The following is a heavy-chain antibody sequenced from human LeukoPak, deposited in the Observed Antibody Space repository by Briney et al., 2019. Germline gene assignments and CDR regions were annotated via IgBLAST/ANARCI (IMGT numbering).Heavy chain of an antibody. CDR2: IKQDGSEK. V-gene: IGHV3-7*01. CDR1: GVTLSGYL. CDR3: ARDYSPFDY. J-gene: IGHJ4*02. D-gene: IGHD4-11*01. Sequence: PGGSLRLSCAASGVTLSGYLMSWVRQAPGTGLGWVANIKQDGSEKDYVDPVKGRFTISRDKAKNSLYLQMNSLRAEDTAVYYCARDYSPFDYWGQGTLVTVSS.